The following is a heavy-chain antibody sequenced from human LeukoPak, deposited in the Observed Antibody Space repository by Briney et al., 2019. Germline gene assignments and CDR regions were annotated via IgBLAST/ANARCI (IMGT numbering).Heavy chain of an antibody. V-gene: IGHV4-39*07. CDR2: IYYSGST. Sequence: SETLSLTCTVSGGSISSSNYYWGRIRQPPGKGLEWIGSIYYSGSTYYNPSLKSRMTISVATMKNQFSLKLSSTTAADAAVYYGARVPVYYFDYWGQGPLVTVSS. J-gene: IGHJ4*02. CDR1: GGSISSSNYY. CDR3: ARVPVYYFDY.